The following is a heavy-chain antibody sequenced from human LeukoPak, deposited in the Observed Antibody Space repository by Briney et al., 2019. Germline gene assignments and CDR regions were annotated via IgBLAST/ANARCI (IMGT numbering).Heavy chain of an antibody. CDR2: IIPILGIA. V-gene: IGHV1-69*04. D-gene: IGHD6-13*01. J-gene: IGHJ6*02. Sequence: ASVKVSCKASGGTFSSYAISWVRQAPGQGLEWMGRIIPILGIANYAQKFQGRVTITADKSTSSAYMELSSLRSEDTAVYYCAREEPLVLSRVYGMDVWGQGTTVTVSS. CDR1: GGTFSSYA. CDR3: AREEPLVLSRVYGMDV.